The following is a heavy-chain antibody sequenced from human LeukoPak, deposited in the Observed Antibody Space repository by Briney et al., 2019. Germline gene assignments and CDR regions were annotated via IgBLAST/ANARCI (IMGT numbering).Heavy chain of an antibody. CDR3: AKDGSGSPTDYYYYMDV. CDR1: GFTFSSYA. CDR2: ISGSGGST. V-gene: IGHV3-23*01. D-gene: IGHD3-10*01. J-gene: IGHJ6*03. Sequence: PGGSLRLSCAASGFTFSSYAMSWVRQAPGKGLEWVSAISGSGGSTYYADSVKGRFTISRDNSKNTLYLQMNSLRAEDTAVYYCAKDGSGSPTDYYYYMDVWGKGTTVTVSS.